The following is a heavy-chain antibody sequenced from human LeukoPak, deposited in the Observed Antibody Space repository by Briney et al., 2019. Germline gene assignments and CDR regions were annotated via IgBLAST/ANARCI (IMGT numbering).Heavy chain of an antibody. J-gene: IGHJ4*02. Sequence: SVKVSCKASGGTFSSYAISWVRQAPGQGLEWMGGIIPIFGTANYAQKFQGRVTITADESTSTAYMELSSLRSEDTAVYYCARGLYRSPVAGPGGYWGQGTLATVSS. V-gene: IGHV1-69*13. CDR1: GGTFSSYA. CDR2: IIPIFGTA. CDR3: ARGLYRSPVAGPGGY. D-gene: IGHD6-19*01.